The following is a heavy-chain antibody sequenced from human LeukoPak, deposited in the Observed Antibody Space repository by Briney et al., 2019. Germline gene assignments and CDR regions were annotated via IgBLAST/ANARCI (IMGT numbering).Heavy chain of an antibody. CDR1: GFTFSSYA. CDR2: ISGSGGST. Sequence: PWGSLRLSCAASGFTFSSYAISWVRQVPGKGLEWVSAISGSGGSTYYADSVKGRFTISRDNSKNTLYLQMNSLRVEDTAVYYCARDRAAADPWGQGTLVTVSS. V-gene: IGHV3-23*01. J-gene: IGHJ5*02. D-gene: IGHD6-13*01. CDR3: ARDRAAADP.